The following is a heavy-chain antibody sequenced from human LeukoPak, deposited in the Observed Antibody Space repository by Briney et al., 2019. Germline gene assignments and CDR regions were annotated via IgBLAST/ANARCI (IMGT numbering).Heavy chain of an antibody. V-gene: IGHV3-23*01. CDR2: ISGNGDIT. D-gene: IGHD3-16*01. Sequence: GGSLRLSCAASGFTFSNYAMSWVRQAPGKGLEWVSAISGNGDITYYTDSVKGRFTVSRDNSKNTLYLQMNSLRAEDTAIYYCAKVTGGDMITYGGLDYWGQGTLVTVSS. J-gene: IGHJ4*02. CDR1: GFTFSNYA. CDR3: AKVTGGDMITYGGLDY.